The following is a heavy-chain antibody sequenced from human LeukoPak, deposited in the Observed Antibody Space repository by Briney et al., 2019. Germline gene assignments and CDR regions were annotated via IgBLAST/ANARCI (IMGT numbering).Heavy chain of an antibody. CDR2: ISSSGSTI. CDR1: GFTFSSYG. CDR3: ARDLHGYRFDY. J-gene: IGHJ4*02. Sequence: PGGTLRLSRAASGFTFSSYGMNWVRQAPGKGLEWVSYISSSGSTIYYADSVKGRFTISRDNAKNSLYLQMNSLRAEDTAVYYCARDLHGYRFDYWGQGTLVTVSS. V-gene: IGHV3-48*04. D-gene: IGHD5-24*01.